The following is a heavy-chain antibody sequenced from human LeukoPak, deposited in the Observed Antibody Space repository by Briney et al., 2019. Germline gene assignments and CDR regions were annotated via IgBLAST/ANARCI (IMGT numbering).Heavy chain of an antibody. Sequence: GGSLRLSCAASGFTFSSYAMSWVRQAPGKGLEWVSAISGSGGSTCYADSVKGRFTISRDNSKNTLYLQMNSLRAEDTAVYYCAKDPTYSGSYLSGWYYYYGMDVWGQGTTVTVSS. D-gene: IGHD1-26*01. CDR2: ISGSGGST. CDR1: GFTFSSYA. CDR3: AKDPTYSGSYLSGWYYYYGMDV. V-gene: IGHV3-23*01. J-gene: IGHJ6*02.